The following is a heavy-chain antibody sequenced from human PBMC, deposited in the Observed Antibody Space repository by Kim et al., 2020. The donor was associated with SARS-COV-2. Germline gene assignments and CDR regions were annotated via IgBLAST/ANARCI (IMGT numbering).Heavy chain of an antibody. J-gene: IGHJ4*02. CDR3: ARLRTQMATITSNYFDY. V-gene: IGHV1-69*01. Sequence: FQGRVTITADESTSTAYMELSSLRSEDTAVYYCARLRTQMATITSNYFDYWGQGTLVTVSS. D-gene: IGHD5-12*01.